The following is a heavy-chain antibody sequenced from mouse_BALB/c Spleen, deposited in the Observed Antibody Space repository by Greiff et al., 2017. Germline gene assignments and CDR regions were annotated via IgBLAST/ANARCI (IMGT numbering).Heavy chain of an antibody. D-gene: IGHD1-1*01. Sequence: QVQLKESGPGLVAPSQSLSITCTVSGFSLTSYGVHWVRQPPGKGLEWLGVIWAGGSTNYNSALMSRLSISKDNSKSQVFLKMNSLQTDDTAMYYCARGEDYYGSPYYFDYWGQGTTLTVSS. CDR3: ARGEDYYGSPYYFDY. V-gene: IGHV2-9*02. CDR1: GFSLTSYG. J-gene: IGHJ2*01. CDR2: IWAGGST.